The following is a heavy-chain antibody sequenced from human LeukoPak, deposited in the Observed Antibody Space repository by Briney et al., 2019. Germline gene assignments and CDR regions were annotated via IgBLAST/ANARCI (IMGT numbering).Heavy chain of an antibody. V-gene: IGHV1-2*02. CDR2: INPNSGGT. Sequence: ASVKVSCKASGYTFTGYYMHWVRQAPGQGLEWMGWINPNSGGTNYAQKFQGRVTMTRDTSISTASMELSRLRSDDTAVYYCARDEPRDGYLWDWFDPWGQGTLVTVSS. CDR3: ARDEPRDGYLWDWFDP. D-gene: IGHD5-24*01. CDR1: GYTFTGYY. J-gene: IGHJ5*02.